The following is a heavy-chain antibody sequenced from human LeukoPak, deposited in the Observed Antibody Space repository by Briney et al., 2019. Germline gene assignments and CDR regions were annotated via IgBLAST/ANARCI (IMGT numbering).Heavy chain of an antibody. V-gene: IGHV1-69*05. CDR2: IIPIFGTA. CDR1: GGTFSSYA. CDR3: ARGEVETLDWNYGYYYYMDV. Sequence: SVKVSCKASGGTFSSYAISWVRQAPGQGLEWMGGIIPIFGTANYAQKFQGRVTITTDESTSTAYMELSSLRSEDTAVYSCARGEVETLDWNYGYYYYMDVWGKGTTVTVSS. D-gene: IGHD1-7*01. J-gene: IGHJ6*03.